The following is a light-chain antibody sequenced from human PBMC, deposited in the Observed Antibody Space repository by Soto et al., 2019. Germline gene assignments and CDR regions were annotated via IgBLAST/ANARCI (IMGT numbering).Light chain of an antibody. V-gene: IGLV7-43*01. Sequence: QAVVTQEPSLTVSPGGTVTLTCASSSGAVTSGSYPTWYQQKPGQTPRPLIYNTDSKYSWTPARFSGSLLGAQAALTLSGAQPEDEAEYYCLLYPGGIYVFGAGTKVTVL. CDR3: LLYPGGIYV. CDR2: NTD. CDR1: SGAVTSGSY. J-gene: IGLJ1*01.